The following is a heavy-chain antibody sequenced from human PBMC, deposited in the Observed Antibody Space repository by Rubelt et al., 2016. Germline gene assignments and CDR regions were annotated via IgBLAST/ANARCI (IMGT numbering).Heavy chain of an antibody. Sequence: EVQLVESGGGLGQPGGSLRLSCAASGFTFSSYWMSWVRQAPGKGLEWVANIKLDGTEKHYVDSVKGRFTISRDNAKNSLYLQMNSLRAEDTAVYYCAREFIAAAFYWGQGTLVTVSS. CDR2: IKLDGTEK. J-gene: IGHJ4*02. CDR1: GFTFSSYW. D-gene: IGHD6-13*01. CDR3: AREFIAAAFY. V-gene: IGHV3-7*04.